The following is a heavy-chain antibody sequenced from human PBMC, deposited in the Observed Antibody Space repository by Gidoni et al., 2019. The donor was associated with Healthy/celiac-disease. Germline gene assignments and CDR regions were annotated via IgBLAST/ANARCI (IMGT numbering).Heavy chain of an antibody. CDR3: ARECSWAAAETSTDY. J-gene: IGHJ4*02. V-gene: IGHV3-21*01. D-gene: IGHD6-13*01. CDR1: GFTFSSYS. Sequence: EVQLVESGGGLVKPGGSLRLSCAASGFTFSSYSMNWVRQAPGKGLEWVSSISSSSSYIYYADSGKGRFTISRDNAKNSLYLKMNSLRAEDTAVYYCARECSWAAAETSTDYWGQGTLVTVSS. CDR2: ISSSSSYI.